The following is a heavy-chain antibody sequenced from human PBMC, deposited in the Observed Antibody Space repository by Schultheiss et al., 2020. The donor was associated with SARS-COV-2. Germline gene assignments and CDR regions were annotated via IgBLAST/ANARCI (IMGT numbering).Heavy chain of an antibody. D-gene: IGHD2-2*01. J-gene: IGHJ4*02. CDR2: ISWDGGST. CDR1: GFTFSSYT. V-gene: IGHV3-43*01. CDR3: AKEGLYCSSTSCYKGRTYFDY. Sequence: GGSLRLSCAASGFTFSSYTMHWVRQAPGKGLEWVSLISWDGGSTYYADSVKGRFTISRDNSKNSLYLQMNSLRTEDTALYYCAKEGLYCSSTSCYKGRTYFDYWGQGTLVTVSS.